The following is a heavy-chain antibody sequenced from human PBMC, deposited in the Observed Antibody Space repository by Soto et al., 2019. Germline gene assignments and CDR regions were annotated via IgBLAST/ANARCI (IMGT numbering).Heavy chain of an antibody. V-gene: IGHV1-46*01. CDR1: GYTFTSYY. CDR2: INPSGGSI. D-gene: IGHD3-22*01. CDR3: ARGRFDSSALFYYYYGMDV. J-gene: IGHJ6*02. Sequence: ASVKVSCKASGYTFTSYYMHWVRQAPGQGLEWMGIINPSGGSISYAQKFQGRVTMTRDTSTSTVYMELSSLRSEDTAVYYCARGRFDSSALFYYYYGMDVWGQGTTVTVSS.